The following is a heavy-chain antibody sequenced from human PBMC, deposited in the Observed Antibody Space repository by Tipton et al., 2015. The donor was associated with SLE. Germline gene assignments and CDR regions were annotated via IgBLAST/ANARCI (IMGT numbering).Heavy chain of an antibody. CDR3: ARERGPGFLEWLSDFDAFDI. V-gene: IGHV4-30-4*08. CDR1: GGSISSSSYY. Sequence: TLSLTCTVSGGSISSSSYYWGWIRQPPGKGLEWIGYIYYSGSTYYNPSLKSRVTISVDTSKNQFSLKLSSVTAADTAVYYCARERGPGFLEWLSDFDAFDIWGQGTMVTVSS. J-gene: IGHJ3*02. D-gene: IGHD3-3*01. CDR2: IYYSGST.